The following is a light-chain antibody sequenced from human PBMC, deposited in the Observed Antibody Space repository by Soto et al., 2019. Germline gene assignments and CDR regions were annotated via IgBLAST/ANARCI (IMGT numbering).Light chain of an antibody. Sequence: NVLTHSPGALSLSQGERATPCCRASQSVSNNYLAWYQQKTGQAPRLLIYGASNRATGIPDRFSGSGSGTDFTLTISRLEPEDFAVYYCQQYGSSGTFGQGVKVDIK. J-gene: IGKJ1*01. CDR3: QQYGSSGT. CDR2: GAS. CDR1: QSVSNNY. V-gene: IGKV3-20*01.